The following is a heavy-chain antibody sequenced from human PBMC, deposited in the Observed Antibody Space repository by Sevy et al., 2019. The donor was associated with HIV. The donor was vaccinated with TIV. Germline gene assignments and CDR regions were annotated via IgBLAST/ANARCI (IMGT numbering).Heavy chain of an antibody. Sequence: GGSLRLSCAASGFTFSSYSMNWVRQAPGKGLERVSSISSSSSYIYYADSVKGRFTISRDNAKNSLYLQMNSLRAEDTAVYYCARDSHYYYDSSGYSPDAFDIWGQGTMVTVSS. CDR2: ISSSSSYI. J-gene: IGHJ3*02. V-gene: IGHV3-21*01. D-gene: IGHD3-22*01. CDR3: ARDSHYYYDSSGYSPDAFDI. CDR1: GFTFSSYS.